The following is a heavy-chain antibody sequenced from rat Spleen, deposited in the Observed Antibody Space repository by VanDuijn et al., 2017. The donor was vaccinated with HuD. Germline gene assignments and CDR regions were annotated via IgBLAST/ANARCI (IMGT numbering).Heavy chain of an antibody. Sequence: EVQQVENLVGFVQPGRSLKKSCAASLFTFSSFPMAFVRQAPKKGLEWVASITNTVGSTYYPDSVKGRFTISRDNAKSTLYLQMNSLRSEDTATYYCATAGSRVSRFAYWGQGTLVTVSS. J-gene: IGHJ3*01. D-gene: IGHD1-4*01. V-gene: IGHV5-46*01. CDR2: ITNTVGST. CDR3: ATAGSRVSRFAY. CDR1: LFTFSSFP.